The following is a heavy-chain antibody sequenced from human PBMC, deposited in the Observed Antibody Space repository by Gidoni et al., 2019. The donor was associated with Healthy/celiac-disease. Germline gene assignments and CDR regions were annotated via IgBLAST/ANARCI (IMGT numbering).Heavy chain of an antibody. CDR1: GFTFRNSW. CDR3: TTTYYDFWSGYYNPVYYYYGMDV. D-gene: IGHD3-3*01. Sequence: EVHLVESCGGLVTPGWSLRLPFAASGFTFRNSWMLLFRPSPGKGLEWVGRIKSKTDGGTTDYAAPVKGRFTISRDDSKNTLYLQMNSLKTEDTAVYYCTTTYYDFWSGYYNPVYYYYGMDVWGQGTTVTVSS. V-gene: IGHV3-15*01. J-gene: IGHJ6*02. CDR2: IKSKTDGGTT.